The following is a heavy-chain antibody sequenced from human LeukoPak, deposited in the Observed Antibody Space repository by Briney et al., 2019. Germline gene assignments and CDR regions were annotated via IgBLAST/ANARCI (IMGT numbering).Heavy chain of an antibody. D-gene: IGHD2-21*01. CDR1: GFTVSSDY. Sequence: PGGSLRLSCAASGFTVSSDYMSWVRQGPGKGLVWVARITSDGGRTRYADSVKGRFTISRDNAKNTLFLQMNSLRVEDTAVYYCARCGGDCYLFGMDVWGQGTTVTVSS. CDR2: ITSDGGRT. CDR3: ARCGGDCYLFGMDV. J-gene: IGHJ6*02. V-gene: IGHV3-74*01.